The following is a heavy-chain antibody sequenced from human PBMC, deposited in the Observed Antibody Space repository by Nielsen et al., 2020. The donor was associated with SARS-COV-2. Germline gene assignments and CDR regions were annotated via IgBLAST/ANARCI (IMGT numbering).Heavy chain of an antibody. Sequence: SVKVSCKASGDTFNNYAISWVRQAPGQGLEWMGTILPMFLTPKYAQRFQGRVTITADESTSTAYMELSSLKSEDTAVYYCAREGFSGTYFARWGQGTLVTVSS. CDR1: GDTFNNYA. CDR3: AREGFSGTYFAR. J-gene: IGHJ4*02. V-gene: IGHV1-69*13. D-gene: IGHD1-26*01. CDR2: ILPMFLTP.